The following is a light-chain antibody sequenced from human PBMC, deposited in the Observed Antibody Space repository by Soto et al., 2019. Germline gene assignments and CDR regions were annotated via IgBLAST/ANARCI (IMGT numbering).Light chain of an antibody. CDR1: HPIGNY. CDR2: AAS. Sequence: DVQMTQSPSSLSASVAERVTIACRASHPIGNYLNWYQQKPGEAPKVLIFAASSLRSGVPSRFSASGYGIEFTLTINNLRPEDSATYYSQQTHAVPLTFGQGTRLELK. J-gene: IGKJ5*01. V-gene: IGKV1-39*01. CDR3: QQTHAVPLT.